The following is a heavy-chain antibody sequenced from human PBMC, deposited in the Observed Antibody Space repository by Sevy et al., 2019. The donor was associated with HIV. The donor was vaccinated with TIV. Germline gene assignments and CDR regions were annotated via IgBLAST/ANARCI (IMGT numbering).Heavy chain of an antibody. V-gene: IGHV3-33*01. J-gene: IGHJ4*02. CDR3: ARGGYYYDNAAYYALDS. Sequence: GVSLRLSCAATGFTFSNYAMHWVRQAPGKGLEWVAIIWSDGAYQYHGDSVKGRFTISRDNSKNTLYLQMNNVRVEDKAVYYCARGGYYYDNAAYYALDSWGQGTLVTVSS. CDR2: IWSDGAYQ. D-gene: IGHD3-22*01. CDR1: GFTFSNYA.